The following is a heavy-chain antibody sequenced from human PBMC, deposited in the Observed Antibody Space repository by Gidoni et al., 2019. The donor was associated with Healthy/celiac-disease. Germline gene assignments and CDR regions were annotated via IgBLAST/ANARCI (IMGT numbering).Heavy chain of an antibody. J-gene: IGHJ4*02. Sequence: QVQQVVSGGGVVQPGRSLRLPCAASGFTFCSYASHWVRWAPGKGREWGAVRSYDGSDRYDADSVKGRFTSSRDNSKNALYLQMNSLRAEDTAVYDGARGIPLRFRVGLGRVDYWGQGTLVTVSS. CDR2: RSYDGSDR. V-gene: IGHV3-30-3*01. CDR1: GFTFCSYA. CDR3: ARGIPLRFRVGLGRVDY. D-gene: IGHD3-10*01.